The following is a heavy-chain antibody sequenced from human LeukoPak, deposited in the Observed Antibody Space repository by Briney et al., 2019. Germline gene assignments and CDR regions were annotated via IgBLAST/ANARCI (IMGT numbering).Heavy chain of an antibody. D-gene: IGHD6-19*01. CDR2: TYYRSKWSN. Sequence: SQTLSLTCAISGDSVSNSSAAWNWIRQSPSRGLEWLGRTYYRSKWSNDYAVSVKSRITINPDPSKNQFSLQLSSVTPDDTAVYYCARDRGGGWYFGYWGQGTLVTVSS. J-gene: IGHJ4*02. CDR1: GDSVSNSSAA. CDR3: ARDRGGGWYFGY. V-gene: IGHV6-1*01.